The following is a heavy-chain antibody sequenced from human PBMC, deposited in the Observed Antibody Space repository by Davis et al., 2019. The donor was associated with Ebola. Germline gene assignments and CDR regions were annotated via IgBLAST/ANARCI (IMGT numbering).Heavy chain of an antibody. CDR2: ISAYNGNT. CDR1: GYTFTSYG. J-gene: IGHJ5*02. D-gene: IGHD3-16*01. CDR3: ERVEGDHKWFDP. Sequence: AASVKVSCKASGYTFTSYGISWVRQAPGQGLEWMGWISAYNGNTNYAQKLQGRVTMTTDTSTSTAYMALRSLRSDDTAVYYCERVEGDHKWFDPWGQGTLVTVSS. V-gene: IGHV1-18*01.